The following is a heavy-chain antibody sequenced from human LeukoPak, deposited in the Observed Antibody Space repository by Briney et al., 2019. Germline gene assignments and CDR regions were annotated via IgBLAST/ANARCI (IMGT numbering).Heavy chain of an antibody. CDR2: ISSSGSTI. V-gene: IGHV3-11*01. CDR1: GFTFSDYY. D-gene: IGHD6-19*01. J-gene: IGHJ4*02. CDR3: ARDLYPYSSGWSAIDY. Sequence: PGGSLRLSCAASGFTFSDYYMSWIRQAPGKWLEWVSYISSSGSTIYYADSVKGRFTISRDNAKNSLYLQMNSLRAEDTAVYYCARDLYPYSSGWSAIDYWGQGTLVTVSS.